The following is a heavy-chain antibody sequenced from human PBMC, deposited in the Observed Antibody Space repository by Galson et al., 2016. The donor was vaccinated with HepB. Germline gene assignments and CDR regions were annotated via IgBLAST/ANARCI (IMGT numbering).Heavy chain of an antibody. CDR1: GYSFSTYG. CDR2: ISTNSGNT. J-gene: IGHJ4*02. Sequence: SVKVSCKASGYSFSTYGISWVRQTPGQGLEWMGWISTNSGNTKYSQILQDRVTLTRDTSTRTAYMVLRSLRSDDTAIYYCARDRDWNLDFWGQGTLVTVSS. CDR3: ARDRDWNLDF. V-gene: IGHV1-18*04. D-gene: IGHD1-1*01.